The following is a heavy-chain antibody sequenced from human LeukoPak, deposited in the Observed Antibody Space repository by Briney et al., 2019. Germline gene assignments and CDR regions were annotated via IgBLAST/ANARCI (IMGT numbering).Heavy chain of an antibody. J-gene: IGHJ4*02. Sequence: GGSLRLSCAASGFTFSSYGMHWVRQAPGKGLEWVAFIRYDESKKFYGDSVKGRFTISRDNSKNTLYLQMNSLRTEDTAVYCCAKSHLPNAYSGTYYCDYWGQGTLVTVSS. D-gene: IGHD1-26*01. CDR2: IRYDESKK. CDR1: GFTFSSYG. V-gene: IGHV3-30*02. CDR3: AKSHLPNAYSGTYYCDY.